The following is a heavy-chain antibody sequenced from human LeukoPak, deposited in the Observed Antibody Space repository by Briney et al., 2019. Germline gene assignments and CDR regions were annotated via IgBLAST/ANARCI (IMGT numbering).Heavy chain of an antibody. CDR2: ISDSGSTI. J-gene: IGHJ4*02. V-gene: IGHV3-48*03. D-gene: IGHD3-10*01. CDR3: ARGTYGSQSYFFDK. Sequence: PGGSLRLSCAASGFTFNFYEMNWVRQAPGKGLEWVAFISDSGSTIDYADSVKGRFTISRDNTKNSVFLRMNGLRAEDTAVYYCARGTYGSQSYFFDKWGQGTLVTVSS. CDR1: GFTFNFYE.